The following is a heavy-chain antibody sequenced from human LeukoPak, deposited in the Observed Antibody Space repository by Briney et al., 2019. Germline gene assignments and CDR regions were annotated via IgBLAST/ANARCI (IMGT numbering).Heavy chain of an antibody. J-gene: IGHJ4*02. V-gene: IGHV3-7*04. Sequence: GGSLRLSCAASGFTFSSYWMSWVRQAPGRGLEWVANIKQDGSEKYLVDSVKGRFTISRDNAKNSLYLQMESLRAEDTAVYYCTRGEYYYDGGYWGQGTLVTVSS. CDR3: TRGEYYYDGGY. D-gene: IGHD3-22*01. CDR2: IKQDGSEK. CDR1: GFTFSSYW.